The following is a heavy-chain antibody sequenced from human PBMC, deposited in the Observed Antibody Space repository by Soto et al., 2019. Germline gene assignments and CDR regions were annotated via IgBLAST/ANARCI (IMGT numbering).Heavy chain of an antibody. Sequence: SVNVSCNASGGTFSSYVISCVRQAPGQGLEWMGGIIPIFGTANYAQKFQGRVTITADESTSTAYMELSSLRSEDTAVYYCARTSKPTELLTAYASYYYGMDVWGQGTTVTV. CDR2: IIPIFGTA. CDR3: ARTSKPTELLTAYASYYYGMDV. CDR1: GGTFSSYV. V-gene: IGHV1-69*13. J-gene: IGHJ6*02. D-gene: IGHD2-8*01.